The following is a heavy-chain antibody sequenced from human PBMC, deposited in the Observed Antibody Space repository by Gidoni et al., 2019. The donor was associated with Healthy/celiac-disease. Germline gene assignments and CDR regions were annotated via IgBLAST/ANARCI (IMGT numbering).Heavy chain of an antibody. V-gene: IGHV3-20*04. CDR1: GFTCDDYG. D-gene: IGHD3-9*01. J-gene: IGHJ3*02. Sequence: EVQLGEAGGGVVRPGGSRRLSWAAAGFTCDDYGMSWVRQAPGKGLEGVSGINCNGSSTGYADSVKGRFTISRDNAKNSLYLQMNSLRAEDTALYYCARVRGLATPGAFDIWGQGTMVTVSS. CDR2: INCNGSST. CDR3: ARVRGLATPGAFDI.